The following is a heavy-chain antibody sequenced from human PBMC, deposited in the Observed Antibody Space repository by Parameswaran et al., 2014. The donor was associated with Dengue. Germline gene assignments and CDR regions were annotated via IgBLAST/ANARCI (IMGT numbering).Heavy chain of an antibody. J-gene: IGHJ6*04. CDR3: ARDETLREPKDV. V-gene: IGHV3-21*03. Sequence: KWIRQPPGKGLEWVSSISSSSSYIYYADSVKGRFTISRDNAKNSLYLQMNSLRAEDTAVYYCARDETLREPKDVWGKGTTVTVSS. D-gene: IGHD5-24*01. CDR2: ISSSSSYI.